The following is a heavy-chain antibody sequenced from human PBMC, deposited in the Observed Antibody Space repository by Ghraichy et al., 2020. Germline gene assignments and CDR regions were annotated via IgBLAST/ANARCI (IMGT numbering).Heavy chain of an antibody. CDR1: GFTFSNYE. V-gene: IGHV3-48*03. CDR3: ARDASPIHCGGYCPDAFDI. D-gene: IGHD4-23*01. Sequence: GGSLRLSCAASGFTFSNYEMNWVRQAPGKGLEWVSYISSTGSTTYYTNYADSVKGRFTISRDNAKNSLYLQMNSLRVEDTAVYYCARDASPIHCGGYCPDAFDIWGQGTMVTVS. J-gene: IGHJ3*02. CDR2: ISSTGSTT.